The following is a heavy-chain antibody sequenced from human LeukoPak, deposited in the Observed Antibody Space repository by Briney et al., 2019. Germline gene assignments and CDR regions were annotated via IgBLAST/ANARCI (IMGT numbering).Heavy chain of an antibody. V-gene: IGHV3-23*01. CDR1: GFSFSNYA. CDR3: AKDSSSYDWGYMDV. CDR2: IGGSDGRT. Sequence: GGSLRLSCAASGFSFSNYAMSWVRQAPGKGLEWVSLIGGSDGRTRYADSVKGRFTISRDNSKNTLYLEMNSLRAEGTTVYYCAKDSSSYDWGYMDVWGKGTTVTISS. J-gene: IGHJ6*03. D-gene: IGHD3-22*01.